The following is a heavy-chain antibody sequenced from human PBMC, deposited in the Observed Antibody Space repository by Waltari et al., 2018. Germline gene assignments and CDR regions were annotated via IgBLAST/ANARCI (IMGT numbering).Heavy chain of an antibody. V-gene: IGHV3-48*02. CDR2: ISSTPEGR. D-gene: IGHD6-19*01. Sequence: EVQLVESGGGFVQSGGSLRLSCAASGFSFSTHSMTWVRQVPGKGLEWLAYISSTPEGRYYADSVKGRFTISRDSAQNSLYLQLDSLRDEDTAVYYCVRADSSGWDFDDWGQGTLITVSS. J-gene: IGHJ4*02. CDR1: GFSFSTHS. CDR3: VRADSSGWDFDD.